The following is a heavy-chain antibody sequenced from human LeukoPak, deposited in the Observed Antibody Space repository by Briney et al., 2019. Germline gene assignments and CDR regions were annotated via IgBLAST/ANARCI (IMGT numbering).Heavy chain of an antibody. J-gene: IGHJ4*02. CDR1: GFTVSSNY. CDR2: SGSGGST. D-gene: IGHD3-16*01. Sequence: GGSLRLSCAASGFTVSSNYMSWVRHAPGQGLEWGLDLSGSGGSTYYADSVKGRFTIYRANSKNTLYLQMNSLRAEAAAEYSFAREGGGEVTYYWGQESQVTASS. CDR3: AREGGGEVTYY. V-gene: IGHV3-53*01.